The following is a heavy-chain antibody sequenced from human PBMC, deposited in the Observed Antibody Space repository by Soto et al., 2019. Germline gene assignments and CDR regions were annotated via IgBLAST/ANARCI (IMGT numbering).Heavy chain of an antibody. J-gene: IGHJ6*02. V-gene: IGHV3-30*18. CDR2: ISYDGSNK. D-gene: IGHD3-16*01. CDR3: AKMCRGSYYGMDV. Sequence: GGSLRLSCASSGFTFISYGMHWVRQAPGKGLEWVAVISYDGSNKYYADSVKGRFTISRDNSKNTLYLQMNSLRAEDTAVYYCAKMCRGSYYGMDVWGQGTTVTVSS. CDR1: GFTFISYG.